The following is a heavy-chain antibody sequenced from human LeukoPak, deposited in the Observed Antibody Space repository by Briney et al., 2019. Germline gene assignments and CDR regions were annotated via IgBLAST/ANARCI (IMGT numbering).Heavy chain of an antibody. D-gene: IGHD3-22*01. CDR1: GGTFNKYA. CDR3: ARGDMEYYYDSSGYYAVYDSFDF. V-gene: IGHV1-69*06. Sequence: SVKVSCKASGGTFNKYAISWVRQPPGQGLEWMGRIIPIFGSAKYSDKFQDRVTFTADKSTATAYMEMSSLRSEDTAVYFCARGDMEYYYDSSGYYAVYDSFDFWGQGTLVTVSA. J-gene: IGHJ4*02. CDR2: IIPIFGSA.